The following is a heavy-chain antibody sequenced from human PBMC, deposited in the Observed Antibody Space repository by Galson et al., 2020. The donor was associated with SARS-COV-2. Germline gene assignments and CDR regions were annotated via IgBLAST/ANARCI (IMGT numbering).Heavy chain of an antibody. V-gene: IGHV4-34*01. CDR1: GGSFSGYY. Sequence: SQASETLSLTCTVYGGSFSGYYWSWIRQPPGKGLEWIGEVNYNRSVTYNPSLKSRVTISVDTSRNHLSLELKSVTAADTAVYFCAFGNYSPHFPYWGQGTLVSVSS. CDR3: AFGNYSPHFPY. CDR2: VNYNRSV. J-gene: IGHJ4*02. D-gene: IGHD2-21*01.